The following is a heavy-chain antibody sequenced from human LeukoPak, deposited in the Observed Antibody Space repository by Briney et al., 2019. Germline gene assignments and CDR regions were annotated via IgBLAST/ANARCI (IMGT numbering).Heavy chain of an antibody. CDR1: GYSFTSDW. J-gene: IGHJ1*01. V-gene: IGHV5-51*01. CDR3: ASYAGTSSKFFHH. CDR2: INPGDSDT. Sequence: GESLKISCKGSGYSFTSDWIGWVRQMPEKGLEWMGIINPGDSDTRYSPSFQGQVTISVDKSISTAYLQWSSLKASDTAMYYCASYAGTSSKFFHHRGQGTLVTVSS. D-gene: IGHD3-10*01.